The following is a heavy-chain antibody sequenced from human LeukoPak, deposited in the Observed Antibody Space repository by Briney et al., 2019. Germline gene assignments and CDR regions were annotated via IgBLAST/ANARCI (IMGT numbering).Heavy chain of an antibody. Sequence: SETLSLTCSVSGSSISSYCWSWTRQPPGKGLEWIGYICYSGSTNYNPSLKSRVTISIDTSKNQFSLKLSSVTAADTAVYYCARYSESPRYFDYWGQGTLVTVSS. D-gene: IGHD2-15*01. CDR1: GSSISSYC. CDR3: ARYSESPRYFDY. J-gene: IGHJ4*02. CDR2: ICYSGST. V-gene: IGHV4-59*01.